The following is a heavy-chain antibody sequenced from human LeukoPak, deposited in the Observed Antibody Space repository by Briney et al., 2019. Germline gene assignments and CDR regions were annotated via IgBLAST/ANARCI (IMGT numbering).Heavy chain of an antibody. V-gene: IGHV3-23*01. CDR1: GFTFSSYA. Sequence: GGSLRLSCAASGFTFSSYAMSWVRQAPGKGLEWVSAISGSGGSTYYADSVKGRFTISRDNSKNTLYLQMNSLRAEDTAVYYCAKGVSTRYYYYGMDVWSKGTTVTVSS. CDR3: AKGVSTRYYYYGMDV. CDR2: ISGSGGST. D-gene: IGHD3-3*02. J-gene: IGHJ6*04.